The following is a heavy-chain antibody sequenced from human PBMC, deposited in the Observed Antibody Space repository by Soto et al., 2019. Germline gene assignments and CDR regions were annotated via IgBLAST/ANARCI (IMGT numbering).Heavy chain of an antibody. Sequence: SQTLSLTCDISGDSVSSNSAAWNWIRQSASRGFEWLGRTYQRSKWYNDYAVSMKSRITINPDTSKNQFFLRLSSVTAADTAVYYCARAYYDSSGYSLDPWGQGILVTVSS. J-gene: IGHJ5*02. D-gene: IGHD3-22*01. V-gene: IGHV6-1*01. CDR1: GDSVSSNSAA. CDR2: TYQRSKWYN. CDR3: ARAYYDSSGYSLDP.